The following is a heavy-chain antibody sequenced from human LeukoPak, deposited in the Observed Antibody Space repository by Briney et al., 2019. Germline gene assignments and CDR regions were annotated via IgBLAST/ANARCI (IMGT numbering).Heavy chain of an antibody. CDR2: ISASGADT. CDR3: ANDLGWIQLNLG. D-gene: IGHD5-18*01. J-gene: IGHJ4*02. Sequence: GGSLRLSCTTSGFIFAKYAMAWVRQSPGKGLEWVSTISASGADTYYADSVRGRFTISRDNSRNTVYLQMNSLRAEDTAVYYCANDLGWIQLNLGRGQGTLVTVSS. CDR1: GFIFAKYA. V-gene: IGHV3-23*01.